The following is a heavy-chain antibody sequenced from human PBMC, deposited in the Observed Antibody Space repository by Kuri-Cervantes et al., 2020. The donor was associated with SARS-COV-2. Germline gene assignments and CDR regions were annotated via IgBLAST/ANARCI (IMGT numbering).Heavy chain of an antibody. V-gene: IGHV3-74*01. CDR2: INSDGSST. CDR3: ARDLGDILTGYYNGGYYYYGMDV. Sequence: GGSLRLSCAASGFTFSSYWMHWVRQAPGKGLVWVSRINSDGSSTSYADSVKGRFTISRDNAKNTLYLQMNSLRAEDTAVYYCARDLGDILTGYYNGGYYYYGMDVWGQGTTVTVSS. D-gene: IGHD3-9*01. J-gene: IGHJ6*02. CDR1: GFTFSSYW.